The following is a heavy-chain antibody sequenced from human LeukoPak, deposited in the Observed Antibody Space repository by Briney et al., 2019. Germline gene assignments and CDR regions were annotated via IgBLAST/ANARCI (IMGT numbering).Heavy chain of an antibody. J-gene: IGHJ5*02. CDR3: ARDNSVRDEAWWFNP. Sequence: ASVKVSCKASGYTFTSYAMNWVRQAPGQGLEWMGWMNTNTGNPTYAQGFTGRFVFSLDTSVRTAYLQINSLKPEDTAVYYCARDNSVRDEAWWFNPWGQGTLVTVSS. CDR2: MNTNTGNP. D-gene: IGHD5-24*01. V-gene: IGHV7-4-1*02. CDR1: GYTFTSYA.